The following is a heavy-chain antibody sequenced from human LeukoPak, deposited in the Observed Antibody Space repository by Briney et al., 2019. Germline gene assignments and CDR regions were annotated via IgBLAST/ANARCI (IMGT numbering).Heavy chain of an antibody. Sequence: AGWSLRLSSTASGFTFSSYEMDRVRQARGKGLLGLSYISSSGSNLYYAESVKGRFTISRDNAKNSLYLQMNSLRAEDTAVYYCAELGITMIGGVWGKGTTVTISS. CDR3: AELGITMIGGV. CDR2: ISSSGSNL. CDR1: GFTFSSYE. J-gene: IGHJ6*04. V-gene: IGHV3-48*03. D-gene: IGHD3-10*02.